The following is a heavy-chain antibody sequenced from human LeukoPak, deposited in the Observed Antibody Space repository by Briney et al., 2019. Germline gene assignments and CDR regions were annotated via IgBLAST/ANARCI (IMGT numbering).Heavy chain of an antibody. D-gene: IGHD1-26*01. J-gene: IGHJ4*02. V-gene: IGHV4-59*01. Sequence: PSETLSLTCTVSGGSISSDQWSWLRQPPGKGLEWIGLIDYSGSTNYNASLESRVTISIDTSKNRFSLRLSLVSAADTAVYYCARVRVGVTFDYWGQGTLVTVSS. CDR1: GGSISSDQ. CDR2: IDYSGST. CDR3: ARVRVGVTFDY.